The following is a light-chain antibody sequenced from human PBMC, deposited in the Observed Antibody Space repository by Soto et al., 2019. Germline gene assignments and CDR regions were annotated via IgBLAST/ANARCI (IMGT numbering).Light chain of an antibody. CDR3: QQSYSTQIT. CDR1: QSIASF. V-gene: IGKV1-39*01. J-gene: IGKJ5*01. CDR2: GAS. Sequence: DIQMTQSPSSLSASVGDRITITCRPSQSIASFLNWYQQKPGKEPKLLIYGASSLKSGVPSRFSGSGSGTDFTLTISSLQPEDFATYYCQQSYSTQITFGQGTRLEI.